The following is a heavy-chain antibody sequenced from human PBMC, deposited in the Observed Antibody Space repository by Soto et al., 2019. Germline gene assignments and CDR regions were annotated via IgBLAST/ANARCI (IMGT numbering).Heavy chain of an antibody. CDR2: IYYSGST. CDR1: GGSISSGGYY. D-gene: IGHD2-21*02. V-gene: IGHV4-31*03. J-gene: IGHJ6*02. CDR3: ARVCGGDCHYGMDV. Sequence: QVQLQESGPGLVKPSQTLSLTCTVSGGSISSGGYYRTWIRQHPGKGLEWIGYIYYSGSTYYNPSRKSRVTMSVDTSKIQFSLKLSSVTAADTAVYYCARVCGGDCHYGMDVWGQGTTVTVSS.